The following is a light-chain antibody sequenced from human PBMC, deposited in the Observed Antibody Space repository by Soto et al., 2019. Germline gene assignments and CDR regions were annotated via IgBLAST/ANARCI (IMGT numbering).Light chain of an antibody. CDR1: QSVSSSY. V-gene: IGKV3D-20*02. J-gene: IGKJ5*01. CDR3: QQRNNWRDT. CDR2: GAS. Sequence: EIVLTQSPATLPLYTGKRATLCCRASQSVSSSYLAWYQQKPGQAPRILIYGASTRATGIPARFSGSGSGTDCTLTISRLEPEDFSVYYCQQRNNWRDTFGQGTRLEIK.